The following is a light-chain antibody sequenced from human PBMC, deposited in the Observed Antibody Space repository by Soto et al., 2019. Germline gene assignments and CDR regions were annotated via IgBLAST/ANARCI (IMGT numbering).Light chain of an antibody. CDR3: QQYGSSRFT. CDR1: QSVSRY. CDR2: DAS. V-gene: IGKV3-20*01. Sequence: ELVLTHSPGTLSLSPGERATLSCRASQSVSRYLAWYQQKPGQAPRLLIYDASNRATGIPDRFSGSGSGTDFTLTISRLEPEDFAVYYCQQYGSSRFTFGGGTKVDIK. J-gene: IGKJ4*01.